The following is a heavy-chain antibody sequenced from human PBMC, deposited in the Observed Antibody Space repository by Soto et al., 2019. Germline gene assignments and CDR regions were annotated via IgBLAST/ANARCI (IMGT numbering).Heavy chain of an antibody. Sequence: EVYLVESGGGLVQPGGSLRLSCAASHFSFSSSWMNWIRQAPGKGLEWVANINPDGSAKYYVDSVKGRFTISRDNAKNSLDLQMSSLRADDTAVYFCTKVSGGNWVDYWGQGALVTVSS. V-gene: IGHV3-7*03. J-gene: IGHJ4*02. CDR2: INPDGSAK. D-gene: IGHD3-10*01. CDR3: TKVSGGNWVDY. CDR1: HFSFSSSW.